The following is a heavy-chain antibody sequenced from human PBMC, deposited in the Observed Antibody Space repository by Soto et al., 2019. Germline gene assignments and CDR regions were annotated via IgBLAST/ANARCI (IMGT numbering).Heavy chain of an antibody. J-gene: IGHJ4*02. D-gene: IGHD3-9*01. V-gene: IGHV3-30*18. CDR2: ISYDGSNK. CDR1: GFSFSSYG. CDR3: AKGLGASTFDY. Sequence: GGSLRLSCAASGFSFSSYGMHWVRQAPGKGLEWVAIISYDGSNKYYADSVKGRFTISRDNSKNTLFLQVNSLKPEDTAVYYCAKGLGASTFDYWGQGTLVTVSS.